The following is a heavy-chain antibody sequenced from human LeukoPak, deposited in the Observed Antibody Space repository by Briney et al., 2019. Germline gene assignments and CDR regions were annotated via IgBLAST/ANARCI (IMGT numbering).Heavy chain of an antibody. V-gene: IGHV1-2*02. Sequence: ASVKVSCKASGYTFTGYYMHWVRQAPGQGLEWMGWINPNSGGTNYAQKFQGRVTITRDTSASTAYMELSSLRSEDMAVYYCARDAALAAAGTSGGFDPWGQGTLVTVSS. CDR3: ARDAALAAAGTSGGFDP. J-gene: IGHJ5*02. CDR2: INPNSGGT. D-gene: IGHD6-13*01. CDR1: GYTFTGYY.